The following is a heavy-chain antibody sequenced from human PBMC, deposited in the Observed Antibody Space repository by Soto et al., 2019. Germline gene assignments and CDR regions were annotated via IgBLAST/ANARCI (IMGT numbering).Heavy chain of an antibody. CDR3: ARRVVNSGSYRVRRGWFDP. D-gene: IGHD1-26*01. J-gene: IGHJ5*02. CDR1: GGSFSGYY. CDR2: ISHSGST. V-gene: IGHV4-34*01. Sequence: QVQLQQWGAGLLKPSETLSLTCAVYGGSFSGYYWSWIRQPPGKGLEWIGEISHSGSTNYNPSLKRRDNISVDTSRKQISLKLSSVNAADTAVYYRARRVVNSGSYRVRRGWFDPWGEGTLVPVSS.